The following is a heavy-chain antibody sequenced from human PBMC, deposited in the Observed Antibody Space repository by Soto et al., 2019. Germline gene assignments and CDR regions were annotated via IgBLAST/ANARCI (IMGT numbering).Heavy chain of an antibody. CDR3: ARFYGLDAFDF. D-gene: IGHD4-17*01. Sequence: QVQLQESGPGLVKPSETLSLTCTVSGGSISSYYWSWIRQPPGKGLEWIGYIYYTGSTNYNPSLRSRVTISVDPSKNQFSLKLSSVTAADTAVYYCARFYGLDAFDFWGQGKMVTVSS. CDR1: GGSISSYY. J-gene: IGHJ3*01. CDR2: IYYTGST. V-gene: IGHV4-59*08.